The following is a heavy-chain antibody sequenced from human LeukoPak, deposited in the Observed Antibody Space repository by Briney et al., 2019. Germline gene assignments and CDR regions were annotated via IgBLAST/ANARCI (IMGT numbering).Heavy chain of an antibody. CDR2: IYYSGST. D-gene: IGHD2-21*02. CDR1: GGSISSYY. Sequence: SETLSLTCTVSGGSISSYYWSWIRQPPGKGLEWIGYIYYSGSTNYNPSLKSRVTISVDTSKNQFSLKLSSVTAADTAVYYCARAHVTGVDAFDIWGQGTMVIVSS. V-gene: IGHV4-59*01. CDR3: ARAHVTGVDAFDI. J-gene: IGHJ3*02.